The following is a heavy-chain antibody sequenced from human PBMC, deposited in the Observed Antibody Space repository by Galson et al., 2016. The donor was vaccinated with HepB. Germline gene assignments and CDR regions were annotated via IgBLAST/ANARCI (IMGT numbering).Heavy chain of an antibody. J-gene: IGHJ4*02. CDR1: GFTFDDFG. CDR2: ISWNGYTT. CDR3: ARINNASPTIYSSRWTYYFDY. Sequence: SMRLSCAASGFTFDDFGMSWVRQVPGKGLEWVSGISWNGYTTRYADSLEGRFTVSRDNAKNSLYLEMISLRAGDTALYYCARINNASPTIYSSRWTYYFDYWGQGTLVTVSS. V-gene: IGHV3-20*04. D-gene: IGHD6-13*01.